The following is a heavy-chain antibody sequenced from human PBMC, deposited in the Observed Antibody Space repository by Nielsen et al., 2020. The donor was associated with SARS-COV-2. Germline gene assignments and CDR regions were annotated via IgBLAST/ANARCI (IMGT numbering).Heavy chain of an antibody. Sequence: SETLSLTCAVYGGSFSGYYWSWIRQPPGKGLEWIGEINHSGSTNYNPSLKSRVTISVDTSKNQFSLKLSSVTAADTAVYYCARGPTRYDYVWGSYRYRWFDPWGQGTLVTVSS. J-gene: IGHJ5*02. CDR3: ARGPTRYDYVWGSYRYRWFDP. CDR1: GGSFSGYY. V-gene: IGHV4-34*01. D-gene: IGHD3-16*02. CDR2: INHSGST.